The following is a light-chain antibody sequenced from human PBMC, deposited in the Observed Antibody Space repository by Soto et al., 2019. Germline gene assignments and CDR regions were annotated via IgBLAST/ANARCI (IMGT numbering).Light chain of an antibody. CDR1: SSDIWTYNL. J-gene: IGLJ1*01. Sequence: QSALTQPASASGSPGQSVTISCTGTSSDIWTYNLVSWYQQHPGKAPKLMIYEVNKRPSGVSDRFSGSKSGNTASLTISGLQAEDEADYYCCSYAGSSTLYVFGTGTKVTVL. V-gene: IGLV2-23*02. CDR3: CSYAGSSTLYV. CDR2: EVN.